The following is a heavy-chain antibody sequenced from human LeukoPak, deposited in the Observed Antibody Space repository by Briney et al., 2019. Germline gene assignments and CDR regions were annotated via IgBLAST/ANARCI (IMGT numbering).Heavy chain of an antibody. CDR3: ARIPPWFWEPWGLFDY. CDR1: GGSISSYY. J-gene: IGHJ4*02. D-gene: IGHD1-26*01. CDR2: IYYSGST. V-gene: IGHV4-59*12. Sequence: SETLSLTCTVSGGSISSYYWSWIRQPPGKGLEWIGYIYYSGSTNYNPSLKSRVTISVDTSKNQFSLKLSSVTAADTAVYYCARIPPWFWEPWGLFDYWGQGTLVIVSS.